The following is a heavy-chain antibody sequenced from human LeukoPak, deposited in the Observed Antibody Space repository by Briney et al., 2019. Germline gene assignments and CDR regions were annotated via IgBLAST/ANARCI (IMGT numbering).Heavy chain of an antibody. V-gene: IGHV7-4-1*02. D-gene: IGHD1-26*01. Sequence: ASVKVSCKASGYTFTSYAMNWVRQAPGQGLEWMGWINTNTGNPTYAQGFTGRFVFSLDTSVSTAYLQISSLKAEDTAVYYCARRGEGATISAFDIWGQGTMVTVSS. CDR3: ARRGEGATISAFDI. J-gene: IGHJ3*02. CDR2: INTNTGNP. CDR1: GYTFTSYA.